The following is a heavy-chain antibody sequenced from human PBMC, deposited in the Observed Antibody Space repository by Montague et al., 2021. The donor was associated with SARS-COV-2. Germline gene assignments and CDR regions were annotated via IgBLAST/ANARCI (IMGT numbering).Heavy chain of an antibody. D-gene: IGHD4-11*01. CDR1: GGSISSYY. CDR2: ISDSGST. Sequence: SETLSLTCTVSGGSISSYYWRWFRQPPGKGLEWIGDISDSGSTNYNPSLLSRVTISVDTSKNQFSLKVNSVTAAATAVYYCARHYSAALPAVYWGQGTPVTVSS. CDR3: ARHYSAALPAVY. J-gene: IGHJ4*02. V-gene: IGHV4-59*08.